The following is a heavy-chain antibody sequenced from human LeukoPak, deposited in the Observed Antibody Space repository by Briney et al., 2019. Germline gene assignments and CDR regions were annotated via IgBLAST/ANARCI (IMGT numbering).Heavy chain of an antibody. CDR1: GDSVSSNSAA. V-gene: IGHV6-1*01. J-gene: IGHJ5*01. CDR2: TYYRSKWYN. CDR3: ARAVHCSSTSCFQYWFDP. D-gene: IGHD2-2*01. Sequence: SQTLSLTCAISGDSVSSNSAAWNWIRQSPSRGLEWLGRTYYRSKWYNDYAVSVKSRITINPDTSKNQFSLQLNSVTPEDTAVYYCARAVHCSSTSCFQYWFDPWGQGTTVTVSS.